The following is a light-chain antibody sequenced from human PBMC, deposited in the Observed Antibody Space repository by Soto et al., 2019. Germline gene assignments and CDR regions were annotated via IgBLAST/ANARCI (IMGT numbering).Light chain of an antibody. V-gene: IGKV3-20*01. CDR2: GAS. J-gene: IGKJ5*01. Sequence: EIVLRQSPGTLSLSPGERATLSCRASQSVSNNYLAWYQQKPGQAPRLLFYGASSRATGIPDRFGGSGSGTDFTLTISRLEPEDFALYYCHQYGNSPSTFGQGTRLEIK. CDR1: QSVSNNY. CDR3: HQYGNSPST.